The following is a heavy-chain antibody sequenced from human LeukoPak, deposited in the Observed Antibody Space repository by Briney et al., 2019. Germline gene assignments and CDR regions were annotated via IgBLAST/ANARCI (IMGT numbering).Heavy chain of an antibody. CDR3: ARDPTTVSKGLDI. V-gene: IGHV4-59*11. D-gene: IGHD4-17*01. CDR2: MSYIGST. J-gene: IGHJ3*02. Sequence: SETLSLTCTVSGGSISSHYWSWIRQPPGKGLEWIGYMSYIGSTNYNPSLTSRVTISVDTSKNQFSLTLSSVTAADAAVYFCARDPTTVSKGLDIWGQGTMVTVSS. CDR1: GGSISSHY.